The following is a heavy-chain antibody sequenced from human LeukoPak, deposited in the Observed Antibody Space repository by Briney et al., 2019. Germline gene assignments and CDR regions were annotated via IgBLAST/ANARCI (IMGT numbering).Heavy chain of an antibody. CDR1: VGSISSSSYY. CDR2: IYYSRSN. CDR3: ASPGGGPTKY. J-gene: IGHJ4*02. Sequence: PSETPSLTCILSVGSISSSSYYRGWIRQPPGNGLEWIGSIYYSRSNYYNPSLKRRVTISIDTSKNQFSLKLSSVTAADTAVYYCASPGGGPTKYWGQGTLVTVSS. D-gene: IGHD3-16*01. V-gene: IGHV4-39*01.